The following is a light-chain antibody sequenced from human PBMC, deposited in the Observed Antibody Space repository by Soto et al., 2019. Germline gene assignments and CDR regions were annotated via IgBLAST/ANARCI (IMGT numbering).Light chain of an antibody. J-gene: IGKJ1*01. CDR2: GAS. Sequence: EIVLTQSPGTLSLSPGERATLSCRASQSVSSSYLAWYQQKPGQAPRLLIYGASSRATGIPDRFSGSGSGTDFTLIISRLEPEDFAVYYCQQYGSSPAWTFGQGTKV. CDR3: QQYGSSPAWT. CDR1: QSVSSSY. V-gene: IGKV3-20*01.